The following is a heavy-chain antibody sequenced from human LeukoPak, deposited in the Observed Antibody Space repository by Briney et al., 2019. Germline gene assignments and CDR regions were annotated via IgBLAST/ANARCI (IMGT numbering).Heavy chain of an antibody. CDR3: ARDGRAGTMIGEIFDY. Sequence: PGGSLRLSCAASGFTFSSYGMHWVRQAPGKGLEWVAVIWYDGSNKYYADSVKGRFTISRDNSKNTLYLQMNSLRAEDTAVYYCARDGRAGTMIGEIFDYWGQGTLVTVSS. J-gene: IGHJ4*02. CDR2: IWYDGSNK. CDR1: GFTFSSYG. D-gene: IGHD1-1*01. V-gene: IGHV3-33*01.